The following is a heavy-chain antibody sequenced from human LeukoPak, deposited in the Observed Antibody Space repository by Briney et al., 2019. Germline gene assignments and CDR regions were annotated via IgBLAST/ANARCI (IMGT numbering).Heavy chain of an antibody. CDR1: GYSFTSYW. D-gene: IGHD3-22*01. V-gene: IGHV5-51*01. J-gene: IGHJ4*02. Sequence: GESLKISCKGSGYSFTSYWIIWVRQMLGKGLEWMGIIWPGDSDTRYSPSFQGQVIMSADKSISTAYLQWSSLKASDTAMYYCARRLRDSGGYFLYNFDYWGQGTLVTVSS. CDR3: ARRLRDSGGYFLYNFDY. CDR2: IWPGDSDT.